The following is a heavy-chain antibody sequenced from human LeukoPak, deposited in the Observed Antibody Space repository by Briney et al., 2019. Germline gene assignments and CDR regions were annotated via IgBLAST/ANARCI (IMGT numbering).Heavy chain of an antibody. D-gene: IGHD6-6*01. V-gene: IGHV3-48*01. Sequence: GGSLRLSCAASGFTFSSYSMNWVRQAPGKGLEWVSYISSSSSTIYYADSVKGRFTISRDNAKNSLYLQMNSLRAEDTAVYHCARAKARALDYWGQGTLVTVSS. J-gene: IGHJ4*02. CDR1: GFTFSSYS. CDR3: ARAKARALDY. CDR2: ISSSSSTI.